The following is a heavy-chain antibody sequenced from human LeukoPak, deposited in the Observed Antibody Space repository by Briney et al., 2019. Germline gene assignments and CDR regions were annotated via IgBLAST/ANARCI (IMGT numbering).Heavy chain of an antibody. J-gene: IGHJ4*02. CDR3: ARDAMSRTADY. CDR2: IKQDGSET. CDR1: GFTFSSYW. V-gene: IGHV3-7*01. Sequence: TGGSLRLSCAASGFTFSSYWMSWVRQAPGEGLEWVGNIKQDGSETYFVDSVKGRFTISRDNAKNSLYLQMNSLRAEDTAVYYCARDAMSRTADYWGQGTLVTVSS. D-gene: IGHD2-2*01.